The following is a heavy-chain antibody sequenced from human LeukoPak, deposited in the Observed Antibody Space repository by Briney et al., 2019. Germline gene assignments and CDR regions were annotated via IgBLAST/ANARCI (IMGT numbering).Heavy chain of an antibody. V-gene: IGHV1-24*01. Sequence: PEASVKVSCKVPGYTLTELSMHWVRQAPGKGLEWMGGFDPEDGETIYAQKFQGRVTMTEDTSTDTAYMELSSLRSEDTAVYYCATYQPSIVGAAPLDYWGQGTLVTVSS. CDR3: ATYQPSIVGAAPLDY. CDR2: FDPEDGET. J-gene: IGHJ4*02. D-gene: IGHD1-26*01. CDR1: GYTLTELS.